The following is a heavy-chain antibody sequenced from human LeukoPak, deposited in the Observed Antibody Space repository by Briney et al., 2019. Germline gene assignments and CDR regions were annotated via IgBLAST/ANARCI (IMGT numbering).Heavy chain of an antibody. J-gene: IGHJ6*03. CDR1: GFTFSQTW. CDR2: IKSDGRST. Sequence: GGSLRLSCAASGFTFSQTWMHWVLQAPGKGLVWVSRIKSDGRSTSYADSVKGRFSISRDNARNTLYLQMNRLRAEDTAVYYCVRDYYYNMDVWGQGTTVTVS. V-gene: IGHV3-74*01. CDR3: VRDYYYNMDV.